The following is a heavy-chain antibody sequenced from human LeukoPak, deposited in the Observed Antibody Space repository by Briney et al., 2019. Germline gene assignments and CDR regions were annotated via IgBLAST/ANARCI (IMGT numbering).Heavy chain of an antibody. CDR1: GFTFSNYG. D-gene: IGHD6-13*01. Sequence: GGSLRLSCAASGFTFSNYGMHWVRPAPGKGREWVALISYDGSNKYFADSVKGRFTISRDNSKNTLYLQMHSLRAEDTAVYYCAKDNVAGAGRYFDYWGQGTLVTVSS. J-gene: IGHJ4*02. V-gene: IGHV3-30*18. CDR3: AKDNVAGAGRYFDY. CDR2: ISYDGSNK.